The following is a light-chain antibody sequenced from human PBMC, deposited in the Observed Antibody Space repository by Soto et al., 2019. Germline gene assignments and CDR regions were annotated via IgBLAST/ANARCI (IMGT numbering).Light chain of an antibody. CDR3: QQRSNWLYT. CDR1: QSVRTY. Sequence: EIVLTQSPATLSLSPGERATLSCRASQSVRTYLAWYQQKPGQAPRLLIYDASTRATGIPARFSGSGSGTGFTRTISSLEPDDFAVYYCQQRSNWLYTFGQGTKLEIK. CDR2: DAS. V-gene: IGKV3-11*01. J-gene: IGKJ2*01.